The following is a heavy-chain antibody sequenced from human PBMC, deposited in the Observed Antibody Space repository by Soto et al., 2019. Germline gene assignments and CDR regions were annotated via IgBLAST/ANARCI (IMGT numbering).Heavy chain of an antibody. CDR3: VREWGAYWFYP. Sequence: EVQLVETGGGLIQPGGSLRLSCEVSGITVSSSYMSWVRQAPGKGLEWVAVIYGGGDTYYADSVKGRFTISRDNFNNTLYLQMSRLRVEDTARYFCVREWGAYWFYPWGQGTLVTVSS. D-gene: IGHD1-26*01. V-gene: IGHV3-53*02. CDR2: IYGGGDT. CDR1: GITVSSSY. J-gene: IGHJ5*02.